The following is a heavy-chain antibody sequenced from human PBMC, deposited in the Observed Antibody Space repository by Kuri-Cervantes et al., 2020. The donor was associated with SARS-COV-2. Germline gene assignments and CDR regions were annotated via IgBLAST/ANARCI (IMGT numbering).Heavy chain of an antibody. Sequence: GGSLRLSCAASGFTFISYAMHWVRQAPGKGLEWVAVISYDGSNKYYADSVKGRFTISRDNSKNTLYLQMNSLRAEDTAVYYCTTLIDYWGQGALVTVSS. CDR2: ISYDGSNK. V-gene: IGHV3-30-3*01. J-gene: IGHJ4*02. CDR3: TTLIDY. CDR1: GFTFISYA.